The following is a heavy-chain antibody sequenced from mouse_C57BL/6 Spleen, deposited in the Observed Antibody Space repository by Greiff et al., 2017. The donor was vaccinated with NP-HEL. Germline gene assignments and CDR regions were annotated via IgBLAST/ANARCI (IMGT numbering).Heavy chain of an antibody. CDR3: ARISAAQAGDY. D-gene: IGHD3-2*02. J-gene: IGHJ2*01. Sequence: QVQLQQSGAELARPGASVKLSCKASGYTFTSYGISWVKQRPGQGLEWIGAIYPRSGNTYYNEKFKGKATLTADKSSSTAYMELRSLTSEDSAVYFCARISAAQAGDYWGQGTTLTVSS. CDR1: GYTFTSYG. CDR2: IYPRSGNT. V-gene: IGHV1-81*01.